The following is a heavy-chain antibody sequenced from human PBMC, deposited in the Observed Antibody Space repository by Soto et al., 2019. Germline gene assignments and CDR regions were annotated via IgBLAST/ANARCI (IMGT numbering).Heavy chain of an antibody. V-gene: IGHV3-66*01. J-gene: IGHJ6*03. Sequence: EVQLVESGGGLVQPGGSLRLSCAASGFTVSSKYMSWVRQAPGKGLEWVSLIQSGGTTYYADSVKGRFTISRDSSKNMLHLQMDSLRAEDTAVYYCARDDILCSGGSGYGGRMAVWGKGTTVTVSS. D-gene: IGHD2-15*01. CDR2: IQSGGTT. CDR1: GFTVSSKY. CDR3: ARDDILCSGGSGYGGRMAV.